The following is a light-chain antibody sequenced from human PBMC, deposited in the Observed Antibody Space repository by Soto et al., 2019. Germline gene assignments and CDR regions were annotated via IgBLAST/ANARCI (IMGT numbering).Light chain of an antibody. J-gene: IGKJ2*01. Sequence: EIVLTQSPATLSLSPGERATLSCRASQSVGSYLAWYQHKPGQAPRLLIYGASNRATDIPARFSGSGSGTDFTPTISSLESEDFAVYFCQQRGKWPRTFGQGTKLEIK. CDR2: GAS. CDR1: QSVGSY. V-gene: IGKV3-11*01. CDR3: QQRGKWPRT.